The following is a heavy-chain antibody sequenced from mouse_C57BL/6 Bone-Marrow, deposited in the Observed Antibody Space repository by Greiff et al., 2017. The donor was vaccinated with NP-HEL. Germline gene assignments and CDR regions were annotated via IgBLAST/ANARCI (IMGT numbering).Heavy chain of an antibody. Sequence: EVKLVESGGGLVKPGGSLKLSCAASGFTFSSYAMSWVRQTPEKRLEWVATISDGGSYTYYPDNVKGRFTISRDNAKNNLYLQMSHLKSEDTAMYYCARRGLYYDYFYWYFDVWGTGTTVTVSS. CDR2: ISDGGSYT. J-gene: IGHJ1*03. CDR1: GFTFSSYA. D-gene: IGHD2-4*01. CDR3: ARRGLYYDYFYWYFDV. V-gene: IGHV5-4*03.